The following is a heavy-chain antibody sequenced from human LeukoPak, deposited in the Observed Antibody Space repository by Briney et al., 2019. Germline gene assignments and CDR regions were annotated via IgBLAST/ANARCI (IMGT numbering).Heavy chain of an antibody. CDR3: ARDTEETSSSWYLGFQQYGMDV. V-gene: IGHV1-69*13. J-gene: IGHJ6*02. CDR2: IIPIFGTA. D-gene: IGHD6-13*01. CDR1: GYTFTSYY. Sequence: SVKVSCKASGYTFTSYYMHWVRQAPGQGLEWMGGIIPIFGTANYAQKFQGRVTITADESTSAAYMELSSLRSEDTAVYYCARDTEETSSSWYLGFQQYGMDVWGQGTTVTVSS.